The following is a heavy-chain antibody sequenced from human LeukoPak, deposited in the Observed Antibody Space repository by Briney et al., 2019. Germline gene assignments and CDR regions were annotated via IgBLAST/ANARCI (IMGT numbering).Heavy chain of an antibody. CDR3: ARLWFGETGWFDP. Sequence: SETLSLTCTVSGGSISSYYWSWIRQPPGKRLEWIGYIYYSGSTNYNPSLKSRVTISVDTSKNQFSLKLSSVTAADTAVYYCARLWFGETGWFDPWGQGTLVTVSS. CDR2: IYYSGST. D-gene: IGHD3-10*01. J-gene: IGHJ5*02. V-gene: IGHV4-59*01. CDR1: GGSISSYY.